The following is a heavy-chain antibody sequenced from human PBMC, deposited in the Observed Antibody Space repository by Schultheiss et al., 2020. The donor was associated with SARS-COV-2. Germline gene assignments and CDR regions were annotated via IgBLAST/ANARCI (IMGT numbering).Heavy chain of an antibody. V-gene: IGHV4-39*07. CDR2: IFYSGGT. J-gene: IGHJ6*02. CDR3: ARDTYNHYGMDV. CDR1: GDSITTGSYY. Sequence: SQTLSLTCTASGDSITTGSYYWGWIRQPPGKGLEWIGSIFYSGGTYYSPSLKSRVTISLDTSKNQFSLNLRSVTAADTAVYYCARDTYNHYGMDVWGQGTTVTVSS. D-gene: IGHD1-14*01.